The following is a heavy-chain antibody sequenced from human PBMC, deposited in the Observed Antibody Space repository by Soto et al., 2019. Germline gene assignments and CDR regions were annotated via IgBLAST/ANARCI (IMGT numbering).Heavy chain of an antibody. CDR2: MNPNSGNT. CDR3: ASYVRSYYNGMDV. V-gene: IGHV1-8*01. J-gene: IGHJ6*02. CDR1: GYTFSSHD. D-gene: IGHD3-16*01. Sequence: QVQLVQSGAEEKKPGASVKVSCKASGYTFSSHDINWVRQATGQGLEWMGWMNPNSGNTGYAQKFQGRVTMTRNTSISTAYMDLSSLRSEDMAVYYCASYVRSYYNGMDVWGQGTTVTVSS.